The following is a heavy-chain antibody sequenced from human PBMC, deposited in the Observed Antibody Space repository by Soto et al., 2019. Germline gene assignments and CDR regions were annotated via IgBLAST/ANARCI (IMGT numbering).Heavy chain of an antibody. CDR2: ISGTSTYI. V-gene: IGHV3-21*01. Sequence: GGSLRLSCAASGFTFSRFTMNWVRQAPGKRLEWVSSISGTSTYIYYADSMKGRFTISRDNAKSSLYLQMNRLRAEDTAVYYCASALVGSGRYDGYFDNWGHGSLVTVSS. CDR3: ASALVGSGRYDGYFDN. CDR1: GFTFSRFT. J-gene: IGHJ4*01. D-gene: IGHD3-10*01.